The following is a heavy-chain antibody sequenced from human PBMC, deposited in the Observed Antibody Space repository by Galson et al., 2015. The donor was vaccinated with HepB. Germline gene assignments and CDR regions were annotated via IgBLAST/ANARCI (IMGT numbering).Heavy chain of an antibody. J-gene: IGHJ5*02. V-gene: IGHV3-21*01. Sequence: SLRLSCAASGFTFSSYSMNWVRQAPGKGLEWVSSISSSSSYIYYADSVKGRFTISRDNAKNSLYLQMNSLRAEDTAVYYCASSAEMDFWSGYLPWGQGTLVTVSS. CDR1: GFTFSSYS. D-gene: IGHD3-3*01. CDR3: ASSAEMDFWSGYLP. CDR2: ISSSSSYI.